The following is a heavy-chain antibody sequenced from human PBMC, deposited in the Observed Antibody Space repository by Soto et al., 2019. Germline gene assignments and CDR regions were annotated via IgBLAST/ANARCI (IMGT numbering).Heavy chain of an antibody. CDR1: GYTFTSYA. CDR3: ARGGQWDFLSDY. D-gene: IGHD1-26*01. CDR2: INAGNGNT. J-gene: IGHJ4*02. V-gene: IGHV1-3*01. Sequence: GASVKVSCKASGYTFTSYAMHWVRQAPGQRLEWMGWINAGNGNTKYSQKFQGRVTITRDTSANTAYMELRSLRSDDTAVYFCARGGQWDFLSDYWGQGTLVTVSS.